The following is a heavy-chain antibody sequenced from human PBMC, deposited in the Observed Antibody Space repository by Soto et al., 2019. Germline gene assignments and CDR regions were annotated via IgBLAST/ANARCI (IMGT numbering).Heavy chain of an antibody. J-gene: IGHJ6*02. D-gene: IGHD6-6*01. CDR3: ARSRLPYYYYGMDV. CDR2: INHSGST. V-gene: IGHV4-34*01. CDR1: GGSFSGYF. Sequence: SETLSLTCAVYGGSFSGYFWSWIRQPPGKGLEWIGEINHSGSTKYNPSLKSRLTISVDTSKNLVSLRLSSMTAADTAVYYCARSRLPYYYYGMDVWGQGTTVTVSS.